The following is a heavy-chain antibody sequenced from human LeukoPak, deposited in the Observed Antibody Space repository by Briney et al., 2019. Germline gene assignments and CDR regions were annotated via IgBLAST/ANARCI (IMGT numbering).Heavy chain of an antibody. V-gene: IGHV4-39*07. D-gene: IGHD3-9*01. CDR3: ARVVGRYFDWLLYAPNWFNP. J-gene: IGHJ5*02. CDR2: IYYSGST. Sequence: PSETLSLTCTVSGGSISSSSYYWGWIRQPPGKGLEWIGSIYYSGSTYYNPSLKSRVTISVDTSKNQFSLKLSSVTAADTAVYYCARVVGRYFDWLLYAPNWFNPWGQGTLVTVSS. CDR1: GGSISSSSYY.